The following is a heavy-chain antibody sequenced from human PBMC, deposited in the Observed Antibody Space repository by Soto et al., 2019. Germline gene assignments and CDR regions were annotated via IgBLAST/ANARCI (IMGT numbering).Heavy chain of an antibody. V-gene: IGHV1-18*01. D-gene: IGHD2-2*01. CDR1: GYTFTSYG. CDR3: ARVAYCSSTSCSGDAFDI. Sequence: EASVKVSCKASGYTFTSYGISWVRQAPGQGLEWMGWISAYNGNTNYAQKLQGRVTMTTDTSTSTAYMELRSLRSDDTAVYYCARVAYCSSTSCSGDAFDIWGQGTMVTVSS. J-gene: IGHJ3*02. CDR2: ISAYNGNT.